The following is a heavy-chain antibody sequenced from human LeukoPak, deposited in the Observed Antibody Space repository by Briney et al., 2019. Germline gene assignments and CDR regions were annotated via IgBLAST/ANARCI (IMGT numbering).Heavy chain of an antibody. Sequence: SETLSLTCAVYVGSFSGYYWSRIRQPPGKGLEWIGEINHSGSTNYNSSLKSRVTISVDTFKNQFSLKLSSVTAADTAVYYCARGYYGSGSHCCHMDVWGKGTTITVS. V-gene: IGHV4-34*01. J-gene: IGHJ6*03. D-gene: IGHD3-10*01. CDR3: ARGYYGSGSHCCHMDV. CDR1: VGSFSGYY. CDR2: INHSGST.